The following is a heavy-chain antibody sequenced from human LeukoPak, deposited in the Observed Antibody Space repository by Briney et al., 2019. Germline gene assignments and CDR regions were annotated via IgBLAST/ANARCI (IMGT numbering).Heavy chain of an antibody. CDR1: GYTFTGYY. Sequence: ASVKVSCKASGYTFTGYYMHWVRQAPGQGLEWMGWINPNSGGTNYAQKFQGRVTMTRDTSISTAYMELSRLSSVTAADTAVYYCARRVAAAGFDYWGQGTLVTVSS. V-gene: IGHV1-2*02. J-gene: IGHJ4*02. CDR3: ARRVAAAGFDY. CDR2: INPNSGGT. D-gene: IGHD6-13*01.